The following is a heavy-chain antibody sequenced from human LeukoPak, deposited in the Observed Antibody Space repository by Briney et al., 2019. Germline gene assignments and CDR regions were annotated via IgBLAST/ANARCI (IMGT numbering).Heavy chain of an antibody. CDR3: AKDPFVDYYGSGSYCDY. D-gene: IGHD3-10*01. CDR2: INSDGSST. J-gene: IGHJ4*02. V-gene: IGHV3-74*01. CDR1: GFTFSSYW. Sequence: GGSLRLSCAASGFTFSSYWMHWVRQAPGKGLVWVSRINSDGSSTSYADSVKGRFTISRDNAKNTLYLQMNSLRAEDTAVYYCAKDPFVDYYGSGSYCDYWGQGTLVTVSS.